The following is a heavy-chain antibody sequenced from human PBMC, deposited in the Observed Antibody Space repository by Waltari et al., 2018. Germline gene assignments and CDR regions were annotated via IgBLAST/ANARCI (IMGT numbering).Heavy chain of an antibody. J-gene: IGHJ5*02. CDR1: GFTFSSFA. Sequence: EVQLLESGGGLLQPGGSLRLPCAPSGFTFSSFAMRWVRQAPGKGLEWVSVVSGSGGSTDYADSVRCRFPISRDNSKNTLYLQMNSLRAEDTAVYYCAKAQLVRDWFDPWGQGTLVTVSS. CDR2: VSGSGGST. V-gene: IGHV3-23*01. D-gene: IGHD6-13*01. CDR3: AKAQLVRDWFDP.